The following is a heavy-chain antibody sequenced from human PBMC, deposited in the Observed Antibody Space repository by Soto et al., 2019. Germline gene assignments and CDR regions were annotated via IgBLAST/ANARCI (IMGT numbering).Heavy chain of an antibody. CDR1: GFTFSNYA. Sequence: EVQLWESGGGLVQPGGSLTLSCAASGFTFSNYAMSWVRQAPGKGLEWVSSISGSGGSTWYADSVKGRFTISRDNSHNILYLQMDSLRAEDTALFCAKPPNIAASLHGYIDLWGRGTLVTVAS. J-gene: IGHJ2*01. CDR2: ISGSGGST. D-gene: IGHD6-13*01. CDR3: AKPPNIAASLHGYIDL. V-gene: IGHV3-23*01.